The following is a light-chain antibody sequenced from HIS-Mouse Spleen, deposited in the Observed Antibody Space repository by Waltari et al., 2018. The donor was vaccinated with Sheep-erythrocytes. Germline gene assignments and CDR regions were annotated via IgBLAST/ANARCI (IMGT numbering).Light chain of an antibody. J-gene: IGLJ3*02. CDR2: EGS. V-gene: IGLV2-23*01. Sequence: SALTQPASVSGSPGQSITISCPGNSSAVGRYNLVSWYQQHPGQDPKLMIYEGSKRPSGVSNRFSGSKSGNTASLTISGLQAEDEADYYCCSYAGSSTPWVFGGGTKLTVL. CDR3: CSYAGSSTPWV. CDR1: SSAVGRYNL.